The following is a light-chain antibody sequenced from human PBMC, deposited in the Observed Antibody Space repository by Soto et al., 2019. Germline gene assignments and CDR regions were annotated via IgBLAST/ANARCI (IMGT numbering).Light chain of an antibody. Sequence: EIVLTQSPGTLSLSPGDRATLSCRASQSVDSSYLAWYQQKPGQAPRVLIYGTSSRATGVPDRFSGSGSGTDFTLTISRLEPEDSAVYYCQQSGGSPRTFGQGTKVEIK. CDR3: QQSGGSPRT. V-gene: IGKV3-20*01. CDR2: GTS. J-gene: IGKJ1*01. CDR1: QSVDSSY.